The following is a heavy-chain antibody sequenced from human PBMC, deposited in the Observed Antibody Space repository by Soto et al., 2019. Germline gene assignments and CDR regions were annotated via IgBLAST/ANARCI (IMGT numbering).Heavy chain of an antibody. V-gene: IGHV1-69*13. D-gene: IGHD3-22*01. CDR2: IIPNLGTP. Sequence: ASVKVSCKASGGTFSTYAISWVRQAPGQGLEWMGGIIPNLGTPNYAQNFQGRVTITADESTSTAYMELSSLRSEDTAVYYCARDQGVSSGYYLYYFDYWGQGTLVTVSS. J-gene: IGHJ4*02. CDR1: GGTFSTYA. CDR3: ARDQGVSSGYYLYYFDY.